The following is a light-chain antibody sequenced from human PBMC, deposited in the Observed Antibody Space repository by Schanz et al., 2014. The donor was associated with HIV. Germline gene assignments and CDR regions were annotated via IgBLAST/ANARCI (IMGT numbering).Light chain of an antibody. J-gene: IGKJ4*02. CDR1: QSVSTN. CDR3: HHYGDSRGT. Sequence: EIVLTQSPGTLSLSPGERASLSCRASQSVSTNLAWYQQKRDQPPRLVIYATSTRAAGIPDRFSGTGSGTDFTLTISRLEPDDFAVYYCHHYGDSRGTFGGGTEVDI. CDR2: ATS. V-gene: IGKV3-20*01.